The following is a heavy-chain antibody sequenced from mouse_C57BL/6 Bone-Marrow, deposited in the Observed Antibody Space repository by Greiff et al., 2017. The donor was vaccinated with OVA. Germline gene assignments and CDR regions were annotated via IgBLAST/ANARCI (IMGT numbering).Heavy chain of an antibody. V-gene: IGHV1-50*01. CDR2: IDPSDSYT. Sequence: QVQLQQPGAELVKPGASVKLSCKASGYTFTSYWMQWVKQRPGQGLEWIGEIDPSDSYTNYNQKFKGKATLTVDTSSSTAYMQLSSLTSEDSAVYYNERLDVGYWGQGTTLTVSS. J-gene: IGHJ2*01. CDR3: ERLDVGY. CDR1: GYTFTSYW.